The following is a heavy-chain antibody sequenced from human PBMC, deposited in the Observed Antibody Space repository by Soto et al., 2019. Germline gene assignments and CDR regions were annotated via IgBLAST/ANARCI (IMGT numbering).Heavy chain of an antibody. Sequence: EVQLVESGGGLIQPGGSLRLSCAASGFTVSSNYMSWVRQAPGKGLEWVSVIYSGGSTYYADSVKGRFTISRDNSKNTLYLQMNRLRAEDTAVYYCARDLGDGYNSAHAFDIWGQGTMVTVSS. CDR1: GFTVSSNY. CDR2: IYSGGST. J-gene: IGHJ3*02. D-gene: IGHD5-12*01. V-gene: IGHV3-53*01. CDR3: ARDLGDGYNSAHAFDI.